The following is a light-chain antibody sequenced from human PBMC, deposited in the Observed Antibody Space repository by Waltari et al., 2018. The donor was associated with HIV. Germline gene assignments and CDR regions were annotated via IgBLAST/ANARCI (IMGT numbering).Light chain of an antibody. J-gene: IGKJ4*01. CDR3: HQYFSEPFT. Sequence: DIQMTQFPPSLSASVGDRVTITCRATQDMGNSVSRYQQRPWKVPTLRINCGYIRHRGVASRFSGSGSGTEYTLTISSLQPEDFATYYCHQYFSEPFTFGGGTKVEI. CDR2: CGY. CDR1: QDMGNS. V-gene: IGKV1-NL1*01.